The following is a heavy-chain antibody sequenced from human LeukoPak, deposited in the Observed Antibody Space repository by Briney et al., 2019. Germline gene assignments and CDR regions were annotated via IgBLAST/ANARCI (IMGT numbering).Heavy chain of an antibody. CDR3: ASARLGSGLEGAFDI. CDR2: IYYSGST. V-gene: IGHV4-59*01. Sequence: SETLSLTCTVSGGSISSYFWSWIRQPPGKGLEWIGYIYYSGSTNYNPSLKSRVAISVDTSKNQFSLKLSSVTAADTAVYYCASARLGSGLEGAFDIWGQGTMVTVSS. J-gene: IGHJ3*02. CDR1: GGSISSYF. D-gene: IGHD6-25*01.